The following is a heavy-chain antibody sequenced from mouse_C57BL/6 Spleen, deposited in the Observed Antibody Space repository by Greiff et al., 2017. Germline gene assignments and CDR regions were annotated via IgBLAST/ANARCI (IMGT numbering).Heavy chain of an antibody. CDR3: ARLAAYYSNYVPYAMDY. J-gene: IGHJ4*01. D-gene: IGHD2-5*01. CDR1: GYTFTSYW. V-gene: IGHV1-52*01. CDR2: IDPSDSDT. Sequence: QVQLQQPGAELVRPGSSVKLSCKASGYTFTSYWMHWVKQRPIQGLEWIGNIDPSDSDTHYNPKFKDKATLTVDKSSSTAYMQLISLTSEDSAVYYGARLAAYYSNYVPYAMDYWGQGTSVTVSA.